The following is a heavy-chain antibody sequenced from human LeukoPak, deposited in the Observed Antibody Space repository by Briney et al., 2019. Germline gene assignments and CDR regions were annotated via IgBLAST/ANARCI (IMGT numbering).Heavy chain of an antibody. D-gene: IGHD3-3*01. CDR1: GGSISTYY. J-gene: IGHJ4*02. Sequence: PSETLSLTCTVSGGSISTYYWSWIRQPAGKALEWIGRIYTSGRTNYNPSLKSRVTMSVDTSKNQFSLKLSSVTAADTAFYYCAKDNQDPNYDFWSAYSYYFDYWGQGTLVTVSS. CDR3: AKDNQDPNYDFWSAYSYYFDY. V-gene: IGHV4-4*07. CDR2: IYTSGRT.